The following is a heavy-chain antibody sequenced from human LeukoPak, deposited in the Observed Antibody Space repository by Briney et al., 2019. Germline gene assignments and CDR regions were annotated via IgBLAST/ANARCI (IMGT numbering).Heavy chain of an antibody. V-gene: IGHV3-30*18. J-gene: IGHJ4*02. CDR1: GFTFSSYG. Sequence: GRSLRLSCAASGFTFSSYGMHWVRQAPGKGLEWVAVISYDGSNKYYADSVKGRFTIPRDNSKNTLYLQMNSLRAEDTAVYYCAKDLTIPASGYYYGSGSYHYWGQGTLVTVSS. CDR3: AKDLTIPASGYYYGSGSYHY. CDR2: ISYDGSNK. D-gene: IGHD3-10*01.